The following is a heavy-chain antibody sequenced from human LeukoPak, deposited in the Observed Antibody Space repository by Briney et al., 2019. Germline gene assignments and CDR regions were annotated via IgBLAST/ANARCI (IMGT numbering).Heavy chain of an antibody. CDR3: ATGGDAANAFDI. Sequence: ASVKVSCKVSGYSLSELSMHWVRQAPGKGLEWMGGFDPEDGKTINAQKFQGRLTMTEDTSTDTAYMELSSLRSEDTAVYYCATGGDAANAFDIWGQGTMVTVSS. V-gene: IGHV1-24*01. D-gene: IGHD3-16*01. CDR1: GYSLSELS. CDR2: FDPEDGKT. J-gene: IGHJ3*02.